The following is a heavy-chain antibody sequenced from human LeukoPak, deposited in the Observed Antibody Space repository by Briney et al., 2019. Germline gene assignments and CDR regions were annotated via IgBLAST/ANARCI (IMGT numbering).Heavy chain of an antibody. D-gene: IGHD3-3*01. Sequence: GTSLRLSCAVSGFTMKNFGMHWVRQAPGKGMEWVAVIWYDGSQRHYIDSVKGRFAISRENSMNTLSLEINGLRVEDTAVYYCVRGADMNYNFENSFYFDSWGQGALVIVSS. CDR1: GFTMKNFG. CDR3: VRGADMNYNFENSFYFDS. V-gene: IGHV3-33*01. J-gene: IGHJ4*02. CDR2: IWYDGSQR.